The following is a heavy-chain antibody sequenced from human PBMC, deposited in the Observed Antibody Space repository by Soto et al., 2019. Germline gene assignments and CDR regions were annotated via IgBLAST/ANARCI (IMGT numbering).Heavy chain of an antibody. CDR3: AREYDILTGHDAFDI. Sequence: ASVKVSCKASGYTFTSYGISWVRQAPGQGLEWMGRIIPFIGIANYAQKLQGRVTITADKSTSTAYMELSSLRSEDTAVYYCAREYDILTGHDAFDIWGQGTMVTVS. D-gene: IGHD3-9*01. CDR1: GYTFTSYG. V-gene: IGHV1-69*04. J-gene: IGHJ3*02. CDR2: IIPFIGIA.